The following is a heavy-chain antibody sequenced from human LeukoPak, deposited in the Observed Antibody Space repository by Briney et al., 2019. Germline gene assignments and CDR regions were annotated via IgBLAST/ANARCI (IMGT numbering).Heavy chain of an antibody. J-gene: IGHJ4*02. CDR3: ARDRDGPDY. D-gene: IGHD5-24*01. V-gene: IGHV3-74*01. CDR2: INSDGSST. Sequence: QPGGSLRLSCAASGFTFSSYWMHWARRGPGKGLVWVSRINSDGSSTRHADSVKGRFTISRDNAKNMVYLQMNSLRDEDTAVYYCARDRDGPDYWGQGTLVTVSS. CDR1: GFTFSSYW.